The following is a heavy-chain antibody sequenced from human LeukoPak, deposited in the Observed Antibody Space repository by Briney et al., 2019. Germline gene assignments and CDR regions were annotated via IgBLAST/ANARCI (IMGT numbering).Heavy chain of an antibody. D-gene: IGHD2-2*01. CDR2: IYHSGST. CDR1: GGSISSNTW. Sequence: SETLSVTCAVSGGSISSNTWWSWVRQPPGKGLEWIGEIYHSGSTNYNPSLKSRVTISVDKSKNQFSLKLSSVTAADTAVYYCARIMGRGYCISTSCRGDWFDPWGQGTLVTVSS. J-gene: IGHJ5*02. CDR3: ARIMGRGYCISTSCRGDWFDP. V-gene: IGHV4-4*02.